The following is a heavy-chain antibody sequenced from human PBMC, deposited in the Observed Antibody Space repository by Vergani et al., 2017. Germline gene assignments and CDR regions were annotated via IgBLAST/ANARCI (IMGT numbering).Heavy chain of an antibody. V-gene: IGHV4-34*01. CDR3: ARSRRAARFDY. J-gene: IGHJ4*02. Sequence: QVQLPQWGAGLLKPSETLSLTCAVYGGSFSGYYWSWIRQPPGKGLEWIGEINHSGSTNYNPSLKSRVTISVDTSKNQFSLKLSSVTAADTAVYYCARSRRAARFDYWGQGTLVTVSS. D-gene: IGHD6-6*01. CDR2: INHSGST. CDR1: GGSFSGYY.